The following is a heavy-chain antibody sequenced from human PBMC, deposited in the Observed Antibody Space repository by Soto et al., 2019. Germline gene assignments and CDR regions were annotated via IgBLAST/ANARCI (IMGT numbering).Heavy chain of an antibody. CDR3: ARASYYDFWSGYYGPGDY. J-gene: IGHJ4*02. D-gene: IGHD3-3*01. CDR2: MNPNSGNT. CDR1: GYTFTSYD. Sequence: QVQLVQSGAEVKKPGASVKVSCKASGYTFTSYDINWVRQATGQGLEWMGWMNPNSGNTGYAQKFQGRVTMTRNTSISTAYMELSSLRSEDTAVYYCARASYYDFWSGYYGPGDYWGQGTLVTVSS. V-gene: IGHV1-8*01.